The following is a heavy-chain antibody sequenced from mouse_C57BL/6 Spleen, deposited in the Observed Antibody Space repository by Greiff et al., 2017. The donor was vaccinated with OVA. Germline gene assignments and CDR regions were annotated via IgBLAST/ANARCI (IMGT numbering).Heavy chain of an antibody. D-gene: IGHD1-1*01. Sequence: QVQLKQPGAELVRPGSSVKLSCKASGYTFTSYWMDWVKQRPGQGLEWIGNIYPSDSETHYNQKFKDKATLTVDKSSSTAYMQLSSLTSEDSAVYYCARLCGSSSDYWGQGTTLTVSS. CDR1: GYTFTSYW. V-gene: IGHV1-61*01. J-gene: IGHJ2*01. CDR2: IYPSDSET. CDR3: ARLCGSSSDY.